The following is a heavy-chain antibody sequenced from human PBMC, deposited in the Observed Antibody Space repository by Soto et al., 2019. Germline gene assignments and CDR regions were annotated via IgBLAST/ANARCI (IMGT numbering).Heavy chain of an antibody. CDR2: INPNSGGT. CDR3: ARERRSYYGSDYYYYYYGMDV. V-gene: IGHV1-2*04. J-gene: IGHJ6*02. Sequence: QVQLVQSGAEVKKPGASVKVSCKASGYTFTGYYMHWVRQAPGQGLEWMGWINPNSGGTNYAQKFQGWVTMTRDTSISTAYMELSRLRSDDTAVHYCARERRSYYGSDYYYYYYGMDVWGQGTTVTVSS. CDR1: GYTFTGYY. D-gene: IGHD3-10*01.